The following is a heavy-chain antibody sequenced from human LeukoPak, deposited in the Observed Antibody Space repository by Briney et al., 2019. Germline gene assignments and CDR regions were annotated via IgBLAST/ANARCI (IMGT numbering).Heavy chain of an antibody. J-gene: IGHJ4*02. D-gene: IGHD3-22*01. V-gene: IGHV1-69*13. CDR3: AIDPYYYDSSGYYYNANDY. CDR2: IIPIFGTA. CDR1: GGTFSSYA. Sequence: WASVTVSCKASGGTFSSYAISWVRQAPGQGLEWMGGIIPIFGTANYAQKFQGRVTITADESTSTAYMELSSLRSEDTAVYYCAIDPYYYDSSGYYYNANDYWGQGTLVTVSS.